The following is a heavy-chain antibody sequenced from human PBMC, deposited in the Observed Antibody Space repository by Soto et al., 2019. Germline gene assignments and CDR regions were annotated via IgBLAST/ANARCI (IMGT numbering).Heavy chain of an antibody. J-gene: IGHJ4*02. Sequence: ASVKVSFKASGVTFSSYAISWLRQAPGQGLEWMGGIIPIFGTANYAQKFQGRVTITADESTSTAYMELSSLRSEDTAVYYCARATYWNYGIDYWGQGTLVTVS. D-gene: IGHD1-7*01. CDR2: IIPIFGTA. V-gene: IGHV1-69*13. CDR1: GVTFSSYA. CDR3: ARATYWNYGIDY.